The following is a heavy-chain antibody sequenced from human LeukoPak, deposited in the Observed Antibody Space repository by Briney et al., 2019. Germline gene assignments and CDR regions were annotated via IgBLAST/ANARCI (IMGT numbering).Heavy chain of an antibody. CDR1: GGSISSYY. J-gene: IGHJ4*02. Sequence: SETLSLTCTVSGGSISSYYWSWIRQSPGEGLEWIGYIYYGGSTDYNPSLKSRVTISKDTSKTQFSLRLSSVTAADTAGYYCARARLDSSGRFDYWGQGTLVTVSS. CDR2: IYYGGST. CDR3: ARARLDSSGRFDY. V-gene: IGHV4-59*01. D-gene: IGHD3-22*01.